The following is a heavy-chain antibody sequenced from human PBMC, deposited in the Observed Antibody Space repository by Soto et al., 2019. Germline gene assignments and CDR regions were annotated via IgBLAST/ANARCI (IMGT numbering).Heavy chain of an antibody. D-gene: IGHD6-13*01. J-gene: IGHJ4*02. CDR3: AKDLSSSNWYISY. CDR2: ISDSGGST. Sequence: GGSLRLSCAASGFAFSNYAMSWVRQAPGKGLEWVSDISDSGGSTNYADSVKGRFTISRDNSKNTLYLQMNSLRAEDTAVYYFAKDLSSSNWYISYSGQATLVTVSS. V-gene: IGHV3-23*01. CDR1: GFAFSNYA.